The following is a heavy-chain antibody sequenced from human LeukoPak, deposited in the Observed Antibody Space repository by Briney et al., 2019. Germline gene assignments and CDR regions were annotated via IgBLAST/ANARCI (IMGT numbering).Heavy chain of an antibody. J-gene: IGHJ4*02. CDR2: IYYSGST. CDR3: AGDRCSSTSCYHDY. CDR1: GGSISSYY. Sequence: PSETLSLTCTVSGGSISSYYWSWIRQPPGKGLEWIGYIYYSGSTNYNPSLKSRVTISVDTSKNQFSLKLSSVTAADTAVYYCAGDRCSSTSCYHDYWGQGTLVTVSS. V-gene: IGHV4-59*01. D-gene: IGHD2-2*01.